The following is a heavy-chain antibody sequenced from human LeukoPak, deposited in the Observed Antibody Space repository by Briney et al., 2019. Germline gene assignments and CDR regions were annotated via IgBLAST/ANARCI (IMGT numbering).Heavy chain of an antibody. Sequence: GGSLRLSCAASGFTFSSYAMSWVRQAPGKGLEWVSAISGSGGSTYYADSVKGRFTISRDNYKNTLYLQMNSLRAEDTAVYYCAKAAHDFWSGYEYNWFNPWGQGTLVTVSS. CDR1: GFTFSSYA. V-gene: IGHV3-23*01. CDR2: ISGSGGST. CDR3: AKAAHDFWSGYEYNWFNP. D-gene: IGHD3-3*01. J-gene: IGHJ5*02.